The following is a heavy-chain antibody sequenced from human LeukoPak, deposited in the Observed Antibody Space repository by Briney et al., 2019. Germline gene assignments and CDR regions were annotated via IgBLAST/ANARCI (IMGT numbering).Heavy chain of an antibody. CDR3: GRYYYDSSGSKGGLDY. V-gene: IGHV3-23*01. J-gene: IGHJ4*02. Sequence: SGGPLRLFCAASGFTFSSYAMRGVRQAPGKGLKWVSAISGSGGSTHYADSVKGRFTISRDNSKNTLYLQMNSLRAEDTAVYYCGRYYYDSSGSKGGLDYWGQGTLVTVSS. CDR2: ISGSGGST. D-gene: IGHD3-22*01. CDR1: GFTFSSYA.